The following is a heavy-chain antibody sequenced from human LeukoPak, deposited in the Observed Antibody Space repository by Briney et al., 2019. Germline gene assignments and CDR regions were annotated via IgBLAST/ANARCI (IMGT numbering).Heavy chain of an antibody. J-gene: IGHJ4*02. Sequence: SETLSLTCAVYGGSFSGYYWSWIRQPPGKGLEWIGEINHSGSTNYNPSLKSRVTISVDTSKNQFSLKLSSVTAADTAVYYCARDGKTGYSYDPYFDYWGQGTLVTVPS. CDR3: ARDGKTGYSYDPYFDY. CDR1: GGSFSGYY. V-gene: IGHV4-34*01. CDR2: INHSGST. D-gene: IGHD5-18*01.